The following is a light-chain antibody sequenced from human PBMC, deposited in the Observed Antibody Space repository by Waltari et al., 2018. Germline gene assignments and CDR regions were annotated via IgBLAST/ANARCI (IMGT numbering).Light chain of an antibody. Sequence: QSALTQPASVSGSPGQSITISCTGTRRDIGYYNHVSWYQQYPGRAPKLMIYEVNNRPSGVSNRFSGSKSDNTASLTISGLQAEDEAHYYCTSYTISTTWVFGGGTKLTVL. CDR2: EVN. J-gene: IGLJ3*02. CDR3: TSYTISTTWV. V-gene: IGLV2-14*01. CDR1: RRDIGYYNH.